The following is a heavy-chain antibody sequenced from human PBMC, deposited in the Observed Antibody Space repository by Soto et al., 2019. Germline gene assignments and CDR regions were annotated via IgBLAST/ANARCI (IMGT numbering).Heavy chain of an antibody. CDR1: GLTFSRSG. V-gene: IGHV3-30*18. CDR2: ISYDGSSK. D-gene: IGHD6-13*01. Sequence: GGSLRLSCAASGLTFSRSGMHWVRQAPGKGLEWVAVISYDGSSKYYADSVKGRFTISRDNSKNTLYLQMNSLRAEDTAVYYCAKDWDSSSWSFDYGGQGTLVTVSS. J-gene: IGHJ4*02. CDR3: AKDWDSSSWSFDY.